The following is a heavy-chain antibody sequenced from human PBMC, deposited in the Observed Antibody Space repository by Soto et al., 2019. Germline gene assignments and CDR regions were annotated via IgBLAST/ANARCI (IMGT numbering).Heavy chain of an antibody. CDR2: TSHSGST. CDR1: GGSVTTYY. J-gene: IGHJ3*02. CDR3: VTGSGSSTSDAFDI. Sequence: QVQLQGSGPGLVKPSETLSLTCTVFGGSVTTYYWTWIRQPPGKGLEWIGFTSHSGSTTYNPSLKSRVTMSVDTSKNQFSLKLISVTAADTTVYYCVTGSGSSTSDAFDIWDRGTMVTVSS. D-gene: IGHD3-10*01. V-gene: IGHV4-59*02.